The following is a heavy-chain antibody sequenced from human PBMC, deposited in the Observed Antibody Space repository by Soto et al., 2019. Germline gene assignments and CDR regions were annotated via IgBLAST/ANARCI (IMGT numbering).Heavy chain of an antibody. CDR3: ASKEARIAMVRGVVKNYYYYGMDV. CDR1: GGSISSSNYY. D-gene: IGHD3-10*01. CDR2: IYYSGSA. Sequence: QLQLQESGPGLVKPSETLSLTCTVSGGSISSSNYYWGWIRQPPGKGLEWIGSIYYSGSANYNPSLKGRVNIFVDTYKGQCSLNRSSVTAADTAVYYCASKEARIAMVRGVVKNYYYYGMDVWGQGTTVIVSS. J-gene: IGHJ6*02. V-gene: IGHV4-39*01.